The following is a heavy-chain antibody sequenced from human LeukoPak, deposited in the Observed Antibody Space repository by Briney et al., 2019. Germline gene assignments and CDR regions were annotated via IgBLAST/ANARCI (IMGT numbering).Heavy chain of an antibody. D-gene: IGHD2-15*01. V-gene: IGHV3-30*04. CDR1: GFTFSHYA. CDR2: ISYDGNNK. Sequence: GGSLRLSCAASGFTFSHYAMHWVRQAPGKGLEWVALISYDGNNKYYADSVKGRFTISRDNSKNTLYLQMNSLRAEDTAVYYCAKDETGRWVVAAHLDYWGQGTLVTVSS. CDR3: AKDETGRWVVAAHLDY. J-gene: IGHJ4*02.